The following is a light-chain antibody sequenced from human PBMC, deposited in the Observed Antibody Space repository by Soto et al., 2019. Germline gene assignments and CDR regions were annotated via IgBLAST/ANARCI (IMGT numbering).Light chain of an antibody. Sequence: EIVLTQSPGTLSLSPGERATLSCRASQSVSSTYLAWYQQRPGLAPRLLIYAASTRASGIPDRFSGSGSGPDFTLTISRLEPEDFAVYYCQQYGSSPYTFGQGSKLEIK. J-gene: IGKJ2*01. CDR2: AAS. V-gene: IGKV3-20*01. CDR3: QQYGSSPYT. CDR1: QSVSSTY.